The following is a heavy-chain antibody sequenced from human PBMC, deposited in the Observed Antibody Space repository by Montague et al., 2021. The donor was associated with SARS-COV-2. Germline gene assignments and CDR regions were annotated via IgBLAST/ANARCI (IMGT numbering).Heavy chain of an antibody. CDR3: AKYRRLLLFGELPDFFDF. CDR1: GFTFSSYA. CDR2: ISGSGGST. Sequence: SLRLSCAASGFTFSSYAMNWVRQAPGKGLEWVSAISGSGGSTYYADSVKGRFTISRDNSKNTLYLQMNSLRAEDTAVYYCAKYRRLLLFGELPDFFDFWGQGTLVTVSS. D-gene: IGHD3-10*01. V-gene: IGHV3-23*01. J-gene: IGHJ4*02.